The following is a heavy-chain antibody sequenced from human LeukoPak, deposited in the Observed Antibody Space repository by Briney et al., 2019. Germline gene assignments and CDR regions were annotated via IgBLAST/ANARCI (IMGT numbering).Heavy chain of an antibody. CDR1: GFTFSSYG. Sequence: GGSLRLSCAASGFTFSSYGMHWVRQAPGKGLEWVAVISYDGSNKYYADSVKGRFTISRDNSKNTLYLQMNSLRAEDTAVYYCAKASGDGGGYSSGWLDYWGQGTLVTVSP. CDR2: ISYDGSNK. CDR3: AKASGDGGGYSSGWLDY. J-gene: IGHJ4*02. D-gene: IGHD6-19*01. V-gene: IGHV3-30*18.